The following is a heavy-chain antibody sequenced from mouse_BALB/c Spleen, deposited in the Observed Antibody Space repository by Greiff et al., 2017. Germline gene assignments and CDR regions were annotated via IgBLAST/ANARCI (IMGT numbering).Heavy chain of an antibody. CDR1: GFSLTSYD. CDR3: VRDRNGNFDY. V-gene: IGHV2-9-2*01. J-gene: IGHJ2*01. D-gene: IGHD2-1*01. CDR2: IWTGGGT. Sequence: VHLVESGPGLVAPSQSLSITCTVSGFSLTSYDISWIRQPPGKGLEWLGVIWTGGGTNYNSAFMSRLSISKDNSKSQVFLKMNSLQTDDTAIYYCVRDRNGNFDYRGQGTTLTVSS.